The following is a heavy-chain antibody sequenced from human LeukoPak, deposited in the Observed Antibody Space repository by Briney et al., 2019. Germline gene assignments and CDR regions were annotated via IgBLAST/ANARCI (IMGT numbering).Heavy chain of an antibody. CDR1: GYTFTSYV. J-gene: IGHJ4*02. D-gene: IGHD2-15*01. CDR3: ARASGYCSGGSCEIDY. V-gene: IGHV1-18*01. CDR2: ISAYNGNT. Sequence: ASVKVSCKSSGYTFTSYVISWVRQAPGQGLEWMGWISAYNGNTNYAQKLQGRVTMTTDTSTSTAYMELRSLRSDDTAVYYCARASGYCSGGSCEIDYWGQGALVTVSS.